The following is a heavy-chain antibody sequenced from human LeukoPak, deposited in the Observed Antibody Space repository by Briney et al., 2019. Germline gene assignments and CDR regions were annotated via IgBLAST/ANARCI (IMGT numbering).Heavy chain of an antibody. CDR3: ARAGYGSGSYSFDP. Sequence: SETLSLTCTVSGGSFSSYYWSWIRQPAGKGLEWIGRIYTSGSTNYNPSLKSRVTMSVDTSKNQFSLKLSSVTAADTAVYYCARAGYGSGSYSFDPWGQGTLVTVSS. CDR2: IYTSGST. J-gene: IGHJ5*02. CDR1: GGSFSSYY. V-gene: IGHV4-4*07. D-gene: IGHD3-10*01.